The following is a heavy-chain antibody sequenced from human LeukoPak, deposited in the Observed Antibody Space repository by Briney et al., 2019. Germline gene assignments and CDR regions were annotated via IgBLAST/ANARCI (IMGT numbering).Heavy chain of an antibody. D-gene: IGHD3-16*02. CDR1: GDSISSFY. Sequence: PSETLSLTCTVSGDSISSFYCSWIRQPPGKRLEWVGYIYYSWSTSYNPPLKRRVTISLDTSNTQFSLKLRSVTPADTAVYYCARGHSIVPDYYYYYMDVWGKGTTVTVSS. V-gene: IGHV4-59*01. J-gene: IGHJ6*03. CDR2: IYYSWST. CDR3: ARGHSIVPDYYYYYMDV.